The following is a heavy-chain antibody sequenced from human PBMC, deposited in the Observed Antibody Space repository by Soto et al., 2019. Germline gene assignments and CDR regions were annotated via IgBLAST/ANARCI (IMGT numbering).Heavy chain of an antibody. J-gene: IGHJ4*02. V-gene: IGHV3-23*01. CDR2: ISGVDHGA. D-gene: IGHD6-19*01. CDR3: AKGRAGHPSGADY. CDR1: GFTFNNKA. Sequence: EVQLLESGGGLVQPGGSLRLSCATSGFTFNNKAMNWVRQAPGKGLEWVAVISGVDHGAYYAESVKGRFTISRNNSKNTVTLQMNNLSSDDTAVYYSAKGRAGHPSGADYCGQGTLVTVSS.